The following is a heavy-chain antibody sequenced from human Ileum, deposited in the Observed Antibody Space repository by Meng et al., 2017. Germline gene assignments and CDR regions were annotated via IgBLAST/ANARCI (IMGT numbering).Heavy chain of an antibody. J-gene: IGHJ4*02. CDR1: CYTFTTYG. CDR2: MNTDKGNT. D-gene: IGHD1-1*01. Sequence: QVQLVQSGAEVKKPGASVKVSCKASCYTFTTYGISWVRQAPGQGLEWMGWMNTDKGNTNYAQKFQGRVTMTRDTSTSTAYMELRSLRSDDTAVYYCAREGAYNGGDYWGQGTLVTVSS. CDR3: AREGAYNGGDY. V-gene: IGHV1-18*01.